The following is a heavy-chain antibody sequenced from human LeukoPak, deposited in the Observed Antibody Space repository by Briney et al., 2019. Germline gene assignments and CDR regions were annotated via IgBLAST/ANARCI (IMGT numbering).Heavy chain of an antibody. J-gene: IGHJ5*02. V-gene: IGHV4-34*01. CDR3: ARATMIVVVITRTNWFDP. CDR2: INHSGST. Sequence: SETLSLTCAVYGGSFSGYYWSWIRQPPGKGLEWIGEINHSGSTNYNPSLKSRVTISVDTSKNQFSLKLSSVTAADTAVYYCARATMIVVVITRTNWFDPWGQGTLVTVSS. CDR1: GGSFSGYY. D-gene: IGHD3-22*01.